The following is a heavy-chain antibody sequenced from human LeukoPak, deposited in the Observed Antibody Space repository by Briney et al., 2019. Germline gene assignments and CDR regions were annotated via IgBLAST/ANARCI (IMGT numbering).Heavy chain of an antibody. J-gene: IGHJ4*02. V-gene: IGHV4-31*03. D-gene: IGHD3-22*01. CDR1: GGSISSGGYY. CDR2: IYYSGST. CDR3: ARSSLYDSSGYYERVYFDY. Sequence: SQTLSLSCTVSGGSISSGGYYWSWIRQHPGKGLEWIGYIYYSGSTYYNPSLKSRVTISVDTSKNQFSLKLSSVTAADTAVYYCARSSLYDSSGYYERVYFDYWGQGTMVTVSS.